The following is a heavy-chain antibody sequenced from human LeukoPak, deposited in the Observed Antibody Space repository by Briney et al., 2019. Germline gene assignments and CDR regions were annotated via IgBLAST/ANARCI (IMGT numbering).Heavy chain of an antibody. CDR3: ARGRSSTFFYYYYYMDV. J-gene: IGHJ6*03. Sequence: SETLSLTCTVSGGSISSDYWSWIRQPPGKGLEWIGYIYYSGSTNYNPSLKSRVTISVDTSKNQFSLKLSSVTAADTAVYYCARGRSSTFFYYYYYMDVWGKGTTVTISS. V-gene: IGHV4-59*01. CDR2: IYYSGST. D-gene: IGHD1-26*01. CDR1: GGSISSDY.